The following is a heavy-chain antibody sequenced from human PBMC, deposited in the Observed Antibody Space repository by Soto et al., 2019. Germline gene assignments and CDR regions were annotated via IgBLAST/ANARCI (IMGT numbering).Heavy chain of an antibody. Sequence: SETLSLTCTVSGGSISTYYWSWIRQPPGKGLEWIGYIYYSGSTNYNPSLKSRVTISVDTSKNQFSLKLSSVTAADTAVYYCARGSIPAAIYYFDYWGQGTLVTVSP. CDR3: ARGSIPAAIYYFDY. D-gene: IGHD2-2*02. CDR2: IYYSGST. V-gene: IGHV4-59*01. CDR1: GGSISTYY. J-gene: IGHJ4*02.